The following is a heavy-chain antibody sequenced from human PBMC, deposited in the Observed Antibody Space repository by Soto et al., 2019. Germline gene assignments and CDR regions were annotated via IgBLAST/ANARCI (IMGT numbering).Heavy chain of an antibody. V-gene: IGHV1-69*01. J-gene: IGHJ4*02. CDR2: IIPIFGTA. CDR3: ARDGVSGVSGIFYFFDY. D-gene: IGHD3-10*01. CDR1: GGTFSSYA. Sequence: QVQLVQSGAEVKKPGSSVKVSCKASGGTFSSYAISWVRQAPGQGLEWMGGIIPIFGTANYAQKFQGRVTITADESTSTAYMELSSLRSEDTAVYYCARDGVSGVSGIFYFFDYWGQGTLVTVSS.